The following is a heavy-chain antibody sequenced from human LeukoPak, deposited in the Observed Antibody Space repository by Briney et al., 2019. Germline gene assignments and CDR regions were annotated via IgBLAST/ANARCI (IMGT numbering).Heavy chain of an antibody. CDR1: GGTFSSYA. J-gene: IGHJ4*02. Sequence: ASVKVSCKASGGTFSSYAISWVRQAPGQGLEWMGWINPNSGGTNYAQKFQGRVTMTRDTSISTAYMELSRLRSDDTAVYYCARAQYYYDSSGYYTPTYFDYWGQGTLVTVSS. CDR2: INPNSGGT. V-gene: IGHV1-2*02. CDR3: ARAQYYYDSSGYYTPTYFDY. D-gene: IGHD3-22*01.